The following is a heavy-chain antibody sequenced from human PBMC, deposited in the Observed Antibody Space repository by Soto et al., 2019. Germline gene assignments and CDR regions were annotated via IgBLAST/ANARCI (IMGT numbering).Heavy chain of an antibody. Sequence: SETLSLTCAVYGGSFSGYYWSWIRQPPGKGLEWIGEINHSGSTNYNPSLKSRVTISVDTSKNQFSLKLSSVTAADTAVYYCARVGFEGRTTDSLKNKNWFDPWGQGTLVTVSS. J-gene: IGHJ5*02. V-gene: IGHV4-34*01. CDR3: ARVGFEGRTTDSLKNKNWFDP. CDR2: INHSGST. D-gene: IGHD1-1*01. CDR1: GGSFSGYY.